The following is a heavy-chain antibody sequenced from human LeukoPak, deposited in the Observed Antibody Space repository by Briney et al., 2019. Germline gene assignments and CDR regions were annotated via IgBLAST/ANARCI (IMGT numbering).Heavy chain of an antibody. V-gene: IGHV3-74*01. CDR1: GFTISNYW. CDR3: TSDRVLYGLDV. Sequence: PSGGALRLSCSASGFTISNYWMDRVRQGPGEGLVWVSRIKSDGSETSSAESLEGRFTISRDNARNMLYLQMNSLRPEDTAIYYCTSDRVLYGLDVWGQGTTVTVSS. J-gene: IGHJ6*02. CDR2: IKSDGSET.